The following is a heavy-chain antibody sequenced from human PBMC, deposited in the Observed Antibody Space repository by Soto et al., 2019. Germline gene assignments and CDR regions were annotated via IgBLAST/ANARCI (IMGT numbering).Heavy chain of an antibody. V-gene: IGHV4-39*01. Sequence: SETLSLTCTVSGGSVTTSSYYWGWIRQPPGRGLEWIGTVYYTGSTYYNPSLNNRVTISVDTSRNQFSLNLNSVTAADTAVYYCARHISYYYYGMDVWGQGTTVTVS. J-gene: IGHJ6*02. CDR2: VYYTGST. D-gene: IGHD1-20*01. CDR3: ARHISYYYYGMDV. CDR1: GGSVTTSSYY.